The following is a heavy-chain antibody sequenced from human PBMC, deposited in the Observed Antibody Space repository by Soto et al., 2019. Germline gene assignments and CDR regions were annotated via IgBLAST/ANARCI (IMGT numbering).Heavy chain of an antibody. CDR3: SGGRYCSSTSCVPFDY. Sequence: SETLSLTCTVSGGSISSYYWSWIRQPPGKGLEWIGYIYYSGSTNYNPSLKSRVTISVDTSKNQFSLKLSSVTAADTAVYYCSGGRYCSSTSCVPFDYWGQGTLVTVSS. CDR2: IYYSGST. CDR1: GGSISSYY. D-gene: IGHD2-2*01. V-gene: IGHV4-59*08. J-gene: IGHJ4*02.